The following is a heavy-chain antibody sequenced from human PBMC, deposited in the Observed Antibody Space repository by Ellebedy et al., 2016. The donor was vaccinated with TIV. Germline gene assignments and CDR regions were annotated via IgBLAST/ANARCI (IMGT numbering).Heavy chain of an antibody. Sequence: GESLKISCAASGLIVRSNYMSWVRQAPGKGLEWVSVIYSGGTTYYADSVKGRFTISRDNSKNTLYLQMNSLTAEDTAVYYCARGDVWGTYPLHSYGLDVWGQGTTVTVSS. V-gene: IGHV3-53*01. CDR3: ARGDVWGTYPLHSYGLDV. CDR1: GLIVRSNY. CDR2: IYSGGTT. D-gene: IGHD3-16*02. J-gene: IGHJ6*02.